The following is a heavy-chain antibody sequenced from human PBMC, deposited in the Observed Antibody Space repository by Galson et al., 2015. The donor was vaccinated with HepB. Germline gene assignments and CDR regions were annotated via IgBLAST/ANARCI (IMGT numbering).Heavy chain of an antibody. CDR1: GYTFTSYA. CDR2: IIPILGIA. D-gene: IGHD4-23*01. CDR3: ARDDYGGNCGGVPCQFDP. Sequence: SVKVSCKASGYTFTSYAISWVRQAPRQGLEWMGRIIPILGIANYAQKFQGRVTITADKSTSTAYMELSSLRSEDTAVYYCARDDYGGNCGGVPCQFDPWGQGTLVTVSS. J-gene: IGHJ5*02. V-gene: IGHV1-69*04.